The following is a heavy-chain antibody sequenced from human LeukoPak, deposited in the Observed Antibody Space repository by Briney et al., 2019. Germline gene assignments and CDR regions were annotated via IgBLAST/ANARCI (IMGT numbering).Heavy chain of an antibody. J-gene: IGHJ4*02. CDR1: GFTFSTYW. CDR2: IKQDGSEK. V-gene: IGHV3-7*01. CDR3: AKPIPTGVDYFDY. D-gene: IGHD7-27*01. Sequence: GGSLRLSCAASGFTFSTYWMNWVRQAPGKGLEWVANIKQDGSEKYYVDSVRGRFTVSRDNAKNSLYLQMNSLKTDDTAVYFCAKPIPTGVDYFDYWGQGTLVTVSS.